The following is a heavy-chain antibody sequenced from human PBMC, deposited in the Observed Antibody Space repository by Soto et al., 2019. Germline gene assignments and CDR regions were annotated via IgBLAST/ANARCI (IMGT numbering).Heavy chain of an antibody. D-gene: IGHD2-21*02. CDR1: GYSISSGYY. Sequence: PSETLSLTCGVSGYSISSGYYWGWIRQPPGKGLEWIASIFHSGSTYYNPSLKSRVTISVDTSKNQFSLKLSSVTAADTAVHYCARGLQYGGNSGYWGQGTLVTVFS. CDR3: ARGLQYGGNSGY. CDR2: IFHSGST. J-gene: IGHJ4*02. V-gene: IGHV4-38-2*01.